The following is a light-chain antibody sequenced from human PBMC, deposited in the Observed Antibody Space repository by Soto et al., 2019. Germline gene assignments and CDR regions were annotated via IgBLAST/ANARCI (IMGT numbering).Light chain of an antibody. CDR2: DAS. J-gene: IGKJ3*01. CDR1: QSISTY. CDR3: QQRSHWPPFT. Sequence: EIVLTQSPVTLSLSPGERATLSCRASQSISTYLAWYQQKPGQAPRLLIYDASERATGIPARFSGSGSGTDFTLTISSLEPEDVAVYYCQQRSHWPPFTFGPGTRVDIK. V-gene: IGKV3-11*01.